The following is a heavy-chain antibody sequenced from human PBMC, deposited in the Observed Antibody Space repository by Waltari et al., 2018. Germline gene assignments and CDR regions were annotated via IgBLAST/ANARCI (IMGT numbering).Heavy chain of an antibody. D-gene: IGHD1-26*01. CDR3: AKIREEGYYFDQ. J-gene: IGHJ4*02. V-gene: IGHV1-69*10. CDR1: GGTFSSYV. CDR2: IIPTLEIA. Sequence: QVQLVQSGAEVKKPGSSVKVSCKASGGTFSSYVVSWVRQARGQGLEWMGGIIPTLEIANYAQKFQGRVTITADRSTNTDYMELSSLRSEDTAVYYCAKIREEGYYFDQWGQGTLVTVSS.